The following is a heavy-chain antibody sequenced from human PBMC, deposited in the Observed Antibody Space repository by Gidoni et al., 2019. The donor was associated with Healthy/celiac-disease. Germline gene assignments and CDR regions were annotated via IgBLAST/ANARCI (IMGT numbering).Heavy chain of an antibody. J-gene: IGHJ6*03. CDR2: INAGNGNT. V-gene: IGHV1-3*01. CDR3: ARGPPLVVVPAAGYYYYYYMDV. Sequence: QVQLVQSGAEVKKPGASVKVSCKASVYTFTSYAMHWVRQAPGQRLEWMGWINAGNGNTKYSQKFQGRVTITRDTSASTAYMELSSLRSEDTAVYYCARGPPLVVVPAAGYYYYYYMDVWGKGTTVTVSS. D-gene: IGHD2-2*01. CDR1: VYTFTSYA.